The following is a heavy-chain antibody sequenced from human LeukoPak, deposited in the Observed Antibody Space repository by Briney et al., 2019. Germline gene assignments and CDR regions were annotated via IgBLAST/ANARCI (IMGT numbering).Heavy chain of an antibody. CDR3: AAHYYDSCGWLGPSDI. J-gene: IGHJ3*02. Sequence: GGSLRLSCAASGFTFSTYTMNWVRQAPGKGLEWVSYISSGGTAIYYASPVKGRFTISGTNAKNSLFMQMNSLRAEDTLVYYCAAHYYDSCGWLGPSDIWRQGTMVTVSS. D-gene: IGHD3-22*01. CDR1: GFTFSTYT. V-gene: IGHV3-48*04. CDR2: ISSGGTAI.